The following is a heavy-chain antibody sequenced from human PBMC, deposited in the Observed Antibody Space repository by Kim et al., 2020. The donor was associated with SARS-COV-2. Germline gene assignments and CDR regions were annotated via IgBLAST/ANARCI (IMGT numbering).Heavy chain of an antibody. D-gene: IGHD3-10*01. CDR2: IWYDGSNK. CDR1: GFTFSSYA. V-gene: IGHV3-33*06. Sequence: GGSLRLSCAASGFTFSSYAMHWVRQAPGKWLEWVAVIWYDGSNKYYADSVKGRFTISRDNSKNTLYLQMNSLRAEDTAVYYCAKVGPRGSGSDFAFWGKG. J-gene: IGHJ4*02. CDR3: AKVGPRGSGSDFAF.